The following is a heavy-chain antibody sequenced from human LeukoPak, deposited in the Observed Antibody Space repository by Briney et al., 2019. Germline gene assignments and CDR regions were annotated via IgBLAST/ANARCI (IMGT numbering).Heavy chain of an antibody. CDR2: IWLDGSAT. V-gene: IGHV3-33*01. D-gene: IGHD1-14*01. CDR3: ARDLNREDFDY. Sequence: GGSLRLSCAASGFVFSNYDMHWVRQAPGKGLEWVAIIWLDGSATYYGDSVKGRFTVSRDNSNNTLYLQMNSLRVEDTAVYYCARDLNREDFDYWGQGALVAVSS. J-gene: IGHJ4*02. CDR1: GFVFSNYD.